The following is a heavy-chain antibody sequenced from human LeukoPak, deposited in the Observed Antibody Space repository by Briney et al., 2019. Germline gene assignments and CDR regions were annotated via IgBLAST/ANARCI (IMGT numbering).Heavy chain of an antibody. V-gene: IGHV4-4*07. CDR3: ARARLAVAGTIFDY. Sequence: PSETLSLTCTVSGGSISSYYWSWIRQPAGKGLEWIGRIYTGGGTNYNPSLKSRVTISVDKSKNQFSLKLSSVTAADTAVYYCARARLAVAGTIFDYWGQGTLVTVSS. CDR1: GGSISSYY. J-gene: IGHJ4*02. CDR2: IYTGGGT. D-gene: IGHD6-19*01.